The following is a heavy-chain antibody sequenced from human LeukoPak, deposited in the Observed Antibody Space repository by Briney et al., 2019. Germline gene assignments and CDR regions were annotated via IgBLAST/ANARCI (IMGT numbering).Heavy chain of an antibody. V-gene: IGHV3-23*01. J-gene: IGHJ4*02. CDR1: GFTFSIYA. Sequence: GGSLRLSCAASGFTFSIYAMSWVRQAPGGGLECVLPISSGGGSTYYADSVKGRFTISRDNSKNTPYLQMNSLRAEDTAVYYCAKEPPYGSGSYFDYWDQGTLVTVSS. CDR3: AKEPPYGSGSYFDY. CDR2: ISSGGGST. D-gene: IGHD3-10*01.